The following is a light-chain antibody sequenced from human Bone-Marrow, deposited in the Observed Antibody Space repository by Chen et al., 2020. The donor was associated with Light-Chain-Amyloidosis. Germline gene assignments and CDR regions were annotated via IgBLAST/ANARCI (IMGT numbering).Light chain of an antibody. CDR2: RDT. J-gene: IGLJ2*01. V-gene: IGLV3-25*03. CDR1: DLPTKY. CDR3: QSADSSGTYEVI. Sequence: YELTQPPAVAVSPGQTARITCSGDDLPTKYAYWYQQKPGQAPVLVIHRDTERPSGISERFSGASSGTTATLTISGVQAEDEADYHCQSADSSGTYEVIFGGGTKLTVL.